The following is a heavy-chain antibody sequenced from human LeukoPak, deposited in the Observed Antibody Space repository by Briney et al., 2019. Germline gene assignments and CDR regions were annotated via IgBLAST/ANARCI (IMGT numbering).Heavy chain of an antibody. CDR2: MYYSGST. CDR3: ARHAFYYYYYMDV. J-gene: IGHJ6*03. CDR1: GGSISSSRYY. V-gene: IGHV4-39*07. D-gene: IGHD3-16*01. Sequence: SETLSLTCTVSGGSISSSRYYWGWIRQPPGKGLEWIGSMYYSGSTYYNPSLKSRVTIPVDTSKNQFSLNLRSVTAADTAVYYCARHAFYYYYYMDVWGKGTTVTVSS.